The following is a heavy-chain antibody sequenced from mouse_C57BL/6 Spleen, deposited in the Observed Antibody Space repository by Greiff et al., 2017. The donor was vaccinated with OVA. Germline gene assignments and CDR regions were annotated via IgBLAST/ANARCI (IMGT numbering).Heavy chain of an antibody. J-gene: IGHJ3*01. V-gene: IGHV1-55*01. CDR2: IYPGSGST. CDR1: GYTFTSYW. D-gene: IGHD1-1*01. Sequence: QVQLKQSGAELVKPGASVKMSCKASGYTFTSYWITWVKQRPGQGLEWIGDIYPGSGSTNYNEKFKSKATLTVDTSSSTAYMQLSSLTSEDSAVYDCARKYYGSSSGFAYWGQGTLVTVSA. CDR3: ARKYYGSSSGFAY.